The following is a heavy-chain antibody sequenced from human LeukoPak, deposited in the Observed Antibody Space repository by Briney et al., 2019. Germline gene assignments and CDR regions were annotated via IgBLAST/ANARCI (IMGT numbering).Heavy chain of an antibody. D-gene: IGHD3-10*01. CDR3: AKAYTALWFGGVDY. Sequence: GGSLRLSCAASGFPFDDYAMHWVRQAPGKGLEWVSGISGNSSSIRYVDSVKGRFTISRDNATNSLYLQMNSLRAEDAPLYYCAKAYTALWFGGVDYWGQGALVTVSS. V-gene: IGHV3-9*01. CDR1: GFPFDDYA. CDR2: ISGNSSSI. J-gene: IGHJ4*02.